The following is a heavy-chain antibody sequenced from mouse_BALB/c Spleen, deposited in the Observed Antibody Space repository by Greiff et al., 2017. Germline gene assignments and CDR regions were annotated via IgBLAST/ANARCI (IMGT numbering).Heavy chain of an antibody. Sequence: DVMLVESGGGLVQPGGSLKLSCAASGFDFSRYWMSWVRQAPGKGLEWIGEINPDSSTINYTPSLKDKFIISRDNAKNTLYLQMSKVRSEDTALYYCARRGYYGYPAWFAYWGQGTLVTVSA. D-gene: IGHD1-2*01. V-gene: IGHV4-1*02. J-gene: IGHJ3*01. CDR2: INPDSSTI. CDR3: ARRGYYGYPAWFAY. CDR1: GFDFSRYW.